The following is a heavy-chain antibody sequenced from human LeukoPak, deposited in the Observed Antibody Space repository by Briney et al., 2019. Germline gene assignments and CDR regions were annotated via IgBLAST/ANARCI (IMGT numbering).Heavy chain of an antibody. CDR3: ASRYCSGGSCYFDY. V-gene: IGHV1-46*01. J-gene: IGHJ4*02. CDR2: INPSGGST. Sequence: ASVKVSCKASGYTFTSYYMHWARQAPGQGLEWVGIINPSGGSTSYAQKFQGRVTMTRDTSTSTVYMELSSLRSEDTAVYYCASRYCSGGSCYFDYWGQGTLVTVSS. D-gene: IGHD2-15*01. CDR1: GYTFTSYY.